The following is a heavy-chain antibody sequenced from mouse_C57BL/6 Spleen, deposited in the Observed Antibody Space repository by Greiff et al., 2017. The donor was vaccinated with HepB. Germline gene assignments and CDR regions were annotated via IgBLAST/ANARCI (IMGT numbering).Heavy chain of an antibody. CDR1: GYTFTSYW. D-gene: IGHD2-14*01. CDR3: AREGGTPLDY. CDR2: IDPSDSYT. J-gene: IGHJ2*01. V-gene: IGHV1-69*01. Sequence: QVQLQQPGAELVMPGASVKLSCKASGYTFTSYWMHWVKQRPGQGLEWIGEIDPSDSYTNYNQKFKGKSTLTVDKSSSTAYMQLSSLTAEDSAVYYCAREGGTPLDYWGQGTTLTVSS.